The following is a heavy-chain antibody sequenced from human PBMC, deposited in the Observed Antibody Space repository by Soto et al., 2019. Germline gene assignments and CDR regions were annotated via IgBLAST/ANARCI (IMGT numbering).Heavy chain of an antibody. CDR1: GFTFSSYA. D-gene: IGHD3-22*01. CDR3: AKAWDSSGYYYY. Sequence: GGSLRLSCAASGFTFSSYAMSWVRQAPGKGLEWVSAISGSGGSTYYADSVKGRFTISRDNSKNTLYLQMDSLRAEDTAVYYCAKAWDSSGYYYYWGQGTLVTVSS. J-gene: IGHJ4*02. CDR2: ISGSGGST. V-gene: IGHV3-23*01.